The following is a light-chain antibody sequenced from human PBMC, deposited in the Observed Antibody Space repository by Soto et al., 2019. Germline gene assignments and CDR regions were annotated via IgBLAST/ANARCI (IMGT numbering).Light chain of an antibody. J-gene: IGKJ5*01. CDR2: GAS. CDR3: QQYGSSPPSST. CDR1: QRVSSGY. Sequence: EIVLTQSPGTLSLSPGERATLSCRASQRVSSGYLAWYQQKPGQAPRLLIYGASNRATDIPDRFSGRGSGTDFTLTISSLEPEDFAVYYCQQYGSSPPSSTFGQGTRLEIK. V-gene: IGKV3-20*01.